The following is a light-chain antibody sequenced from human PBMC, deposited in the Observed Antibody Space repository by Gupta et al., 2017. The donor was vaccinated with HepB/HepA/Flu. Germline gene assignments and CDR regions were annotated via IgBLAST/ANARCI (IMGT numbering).Light chain of an antibody. Sequence: EIVLTQSPATLSLSPGERATLSCRASQSVSSYFAWYQQKPGQAPRLLIYDASNRATGIPARFSGSGSGTDFTLTISSLEPEDFAVYYGQQRSNWPPTFGQGTKVEIK. CDR1: QSVSSY. V-gene: IGKV3-11*01. CDR3: QQRSNWPPT. J-gene: IGKJ1*01. CDR2: DAS.